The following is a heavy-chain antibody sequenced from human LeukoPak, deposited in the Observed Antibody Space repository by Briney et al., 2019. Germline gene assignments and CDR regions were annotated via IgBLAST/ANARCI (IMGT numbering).Heavy chain of an antibody. CDR2: ISSSSSYI. CDR1: GVTFSSYS. V-gene: IGHV3-21*01. D-gene: IGHD2-15*01. CDR3: AMGCGGSCYRYFDL. J-gene: IGHJ2*01. Sequence: GGSLRLSCAASGVTFSSYSMNWVRQAPGKGLEWVSSISSSSSYIYYADSVKGRFNIPRDNAKNALYLQMNSMRAEDTPVYYCAMGCGGSCYRYFDLWGRGTLVTVSS.